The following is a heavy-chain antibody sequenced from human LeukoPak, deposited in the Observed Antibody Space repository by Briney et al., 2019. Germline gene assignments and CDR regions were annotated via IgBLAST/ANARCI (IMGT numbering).Heavy chain of an antibody. CDR3: ARGARGYYYYYMDV. Sequence: WESLCLSCTVSGCSISSYYWSWIRQAPGKGLEWVGYIYYSGSTNYNPSLKSRVTLSVDTSKNQFSLKLSSVSAADTAVYYCARGARGYYYYYMDVWGKGTTVTISS. V-gene: IGHV4-59*01. CDR2: IYYSGST. J-gene: IGHJ6*03. D-gene: IGHD3-10*01. CDR1: GCSISSYY.